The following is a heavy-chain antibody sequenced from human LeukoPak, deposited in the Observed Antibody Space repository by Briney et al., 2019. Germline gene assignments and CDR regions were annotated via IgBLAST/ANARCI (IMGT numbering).Heavy chain of an antibody. CDR1: GFIFSSHW. V-gene: IGHV3-74*03. Sequence: GGSLRLSCAASGFIFSSHWMHWVRQVPGKGLQWVSRINIDGSRTMYADSVRGRFAISRDNAKNTVSLQMNSLRVDDTAVYYCVGDLLIGGGSWSVPSLDSWGQGTMVTVSS. D-gene: IGHD3-9*01. CDR2: INIDGSRT. J-gene: IGHJ3*01. CDR3: VGDLLIGGGSWSVPSLDS.